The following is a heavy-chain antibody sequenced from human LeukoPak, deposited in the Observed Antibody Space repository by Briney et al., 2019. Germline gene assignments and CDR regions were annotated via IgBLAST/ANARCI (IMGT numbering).Heavy chain of an antibody. J-gene: IGHJ6*03. V-gene: IGHV1-2*02. D-gene: IGHD1-26*01. Sequence: GASVKVSCKASGYTFTGYYMHWVRQAPGQGLEWMGWINPNSGGTNYAQKFQGRVTMTRDTSISTAYMELSRLRSDDTAVYYCARYRQNSGSYYFPLTYYYYYMDVWGKGTTVTVSS. CDR1: GYTFTGYY. CDR2: INPNSGGT. CDR3: ARYRQNSGSYYFPLTYYYYYMDV.